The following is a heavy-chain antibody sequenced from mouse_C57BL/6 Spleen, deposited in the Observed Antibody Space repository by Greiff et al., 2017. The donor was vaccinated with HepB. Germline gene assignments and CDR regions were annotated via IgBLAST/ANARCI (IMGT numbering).Heavy chain of an antibody. CDR2: ISNGGGST. Sequence: EVQLVESGGGLVQPGGSLKLSCAASGFTFSDYYMYWVRQTPEKRLEWVAYISNGGGSTYYPDTVKGRFTISRDNAKNTLYLQMSRLKSEDTAMDYCASYYGNYGYFDVWGTGTTVTVSS. CDR3: ASYYGNYGYFDV. J-gene: IGHJ1*03. D-gene: IGHD2-1*01. V-gene: IGHV5-12*01. CDR1: GFTFSDYY.